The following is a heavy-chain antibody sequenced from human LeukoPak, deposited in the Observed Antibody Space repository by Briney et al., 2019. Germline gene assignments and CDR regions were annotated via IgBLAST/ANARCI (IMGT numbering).Heavy chain of an antibody. CDR3: ALESGYYYDSSGY. CDR1: GFTFSSYA. CDR2: ISYDGSNK. J-gene: IGHJ3*01. D-gene: IGHD3-22*01. Sequence: GGSLRLSCAASGFTFSSYAMHWVCQAPGKRLEWVAVISYDGSNKYYADSVKGRFTISRDNSKNTLYLQMNSLRAEDTAVYYCALESGYYYDSSGYWGQGTMVTVSS. V-gene: IGHV3-30*03.